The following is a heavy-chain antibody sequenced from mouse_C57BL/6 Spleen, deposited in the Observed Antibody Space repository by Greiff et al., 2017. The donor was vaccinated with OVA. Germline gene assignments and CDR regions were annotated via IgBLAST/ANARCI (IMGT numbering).Heavy chain of an antibody. J-gene: IGHJ2*01. CDR2: IDPSDSYT. V-gene: IGHV1-69*01. CDR1: GYSFTSYW. D-gene: IGHD2-3*01. Sequence: QVQLLQSGAELVMPGPSVTLSCKASGYSFTSYWMHWVQQRPGQGLEWIGEIDPSDSYTNSNPKFKVKATWTVDKSSRTAYMQLSSLTSEDSAVYYGARDGYFDYWGQGTTLTVSS. CDR3: ARDGYFDY.